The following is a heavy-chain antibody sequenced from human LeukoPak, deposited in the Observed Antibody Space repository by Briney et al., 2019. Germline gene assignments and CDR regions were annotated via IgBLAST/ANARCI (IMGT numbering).Heavy chain of an antibody. J-gene: IGHJ4*02. CDR1: GGSISSYY. D-gene: IGHD3-10*01. V-gene: IGHV4-34*01. CDR3: ARGLGDTNGSGSYSVEDY. Sequence: SETLSLTCTVSGGSISSYYWSWTRQPPGKGLEWIGEINHSGSTNYNPSLKSRVTISVDTSKNQFSLKLSSVTAADTAVYYCARGLGDTNGSGSYSVEDYWGQGTLVTVSS. CDR2: INHSGST.